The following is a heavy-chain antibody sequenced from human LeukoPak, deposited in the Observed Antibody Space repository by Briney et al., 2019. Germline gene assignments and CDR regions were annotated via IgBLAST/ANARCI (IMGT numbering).Heavy chain of an antibody. V-gene: IGHV3-23*01. CDR2: ISGSGGST. CDR3: AKSLRWFYYFDY. CDR1: GFTFGSYA. Sequence: GGSLRLSCAASGFTFGSYAMSWVRQAPGKGLEWVSAISGSGGSTYYADSVKGRFTISRDNSKNTLYLQMNSLRAEDTAVYYCAKSLRWFYYFDYWGQGTLVTVSS. D-gene: IGHD4-23*01. J-gene: IGHJ4*02.